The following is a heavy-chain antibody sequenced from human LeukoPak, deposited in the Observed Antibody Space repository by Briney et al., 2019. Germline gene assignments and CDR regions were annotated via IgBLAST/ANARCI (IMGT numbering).Heavy chain of an antibody. J-gene: IGHJ4*02. V-gene: IGHV5-51*01. CDR3: ARSSDSSGYYDYFDY. CDR1: GYSFTSYW. Sequence: GESLKISCKGSGYSFTSYWIGWVRQMPGKGLEWIGIIYPGDSDTRYSPSFQCQVTISSDESISTAYLQWGNLKASDTAMYYCARSSDSSGYYDYFDYWGQGTLLTVSS. D-gene: IGHD3-22*01. CDR2: IYPGDSDT.